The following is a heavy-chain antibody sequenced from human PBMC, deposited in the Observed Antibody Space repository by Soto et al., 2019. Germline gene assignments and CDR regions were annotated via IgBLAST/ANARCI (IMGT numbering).Heavy chain of an antibody. CDR3: ARDSNYYDFWSGYYTSTGPNTYYYGMDV. J-gene: IGHJ6*02. CDR2: ISYDGSNK. V-gene: IGHV3-30-3*01. Sequence: VQLVESGGGVVQPGRSLRLSCAASGFTFSSYAMHWVRQAPGKGLEWVAVISYDGSNKYYADSVKGRFTISRDNSKNTLYLQMNSLRAEDTAVYYCARDSNYYDFWSGYYTSTGPNTYYYGMDVWGQGTTVTVSS. CDR1: GFTFSSYA. D-gene: IGHD3-3*01.